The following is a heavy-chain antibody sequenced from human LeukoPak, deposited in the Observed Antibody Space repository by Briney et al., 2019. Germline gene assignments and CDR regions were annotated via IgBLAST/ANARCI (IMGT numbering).Heavy chain of an antibody. V-gene: IGHV3-7*01. Sequence: GGSLRLSCEASGFTFSSYWMSWVRQAPGKGPEWLANIKQDGSEKYYVDSVKGRFTISRDNAKNSLYLQTNSLRDEDTAVYYCARDDNWGWGHWGQGTLVSVSS. CDR1: GFTFSSYW. CDR3: ARDDNWGWGH. CDR2: IKQDGSEK. D-gene: IGHD7-27*01. J-gene: IGHJ4*02.